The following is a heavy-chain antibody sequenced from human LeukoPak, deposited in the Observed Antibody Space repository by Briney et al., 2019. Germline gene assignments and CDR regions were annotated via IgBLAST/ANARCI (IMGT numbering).Heavy chain of an antibody. V-gene: IGHV3-64D*09. J-gene: IGHJ4*02. CDR3: VKGRSGGSYGM. CDR2: ISSNGGST. D-gene: IGHD1-26*01. CDR1: GFTFSNSG. Sequence: AGSLRLSCSASGFTFSNSGMHWVRQAPGKGLECVSAISSNGGSTYYADSVKGRFTISRDNSKNTLYLQMSSLRAEDTAVYYCVKGRSGGSYGMWGQGTLLTVSS.